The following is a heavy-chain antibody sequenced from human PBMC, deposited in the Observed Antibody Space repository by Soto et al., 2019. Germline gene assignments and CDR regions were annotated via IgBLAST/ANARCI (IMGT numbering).Heavy chain of an antibody. V-gene: IGHV4-30-2*02. CDR1: GGSISSGGYS. D-gene: IGHD3-10*01. Sequence: SETLSLTCAVSGGSISSGGYSWSWIRQPPGKGLEWIGYIYHSGSTYYNPSLKSRVTISVDRSKNQFSLKLSSVTAADTAVYYCARSGEGGWFGELTPDAFDIWGQGTMVTVSS. J-gene: IGHJ3*02. CDR3: ARSGEGGWFGELTPDAFDI. CDR2: IYHSGST.